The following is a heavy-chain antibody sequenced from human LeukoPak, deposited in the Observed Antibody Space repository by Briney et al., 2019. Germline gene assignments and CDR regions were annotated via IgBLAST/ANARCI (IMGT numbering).Heavy chain of an antibody. Sequence: ASVTVSCKASGYTFTSYGISWVRQAPGQGLEWMGWISTYNGNTNYGQKLQGRVTLTTDTSTSTAYMELRSLRSDDTAVYYCAREETLWFGELLYGASFDFWGQGTLVTVSS. D-gene: IGHD3-10*01. CDR2: ISTYNGNT. V-gene: IGHV1-18*01. CDR1: GYTFTSYG. CDR3: AREETLWFGELLYGASFDF. J-gene: IGHJ4*02.